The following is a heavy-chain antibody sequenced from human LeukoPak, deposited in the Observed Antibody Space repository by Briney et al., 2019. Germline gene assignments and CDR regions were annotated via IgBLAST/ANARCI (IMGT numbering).Heavy chain of an antibody. CDR2: ISPGGGTT. CDR3: AKVRSGSSNWALRIFDN. J-gene: IGHJ4*02. V-gene: IGHV3-23*01. D-gene: IGHD4-11*01. CDR1: GFPFGNEA. Sequence: PGGSLRLSCAASGFPFGNEAMGWVRQAPERGLEWVSTISPGGGTTYYADSVEGRFTISRDNSRNTLFVQMNSLSAEDTAVYYCAKVRSGSSNWALRIFDNWGQGTLVTVSS.